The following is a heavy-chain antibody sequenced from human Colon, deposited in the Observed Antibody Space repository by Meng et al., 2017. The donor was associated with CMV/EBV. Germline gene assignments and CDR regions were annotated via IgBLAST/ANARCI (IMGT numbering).Heavy chain of an antibody. J-gene: IGHJ4*02. V-gene: IGHV4-38-2*02. CDR1: KSFSSNYY. D-gene: IGHD1-26*01. CDR3: ARVVTPPYSGTFLSPYYFDY. CDR2: IYHSGTT. Sequence: GPLRLSCTVSKSFSSNYYWGWIRQPPGKGLEWIGTIYHSGTTYYNPSLKSRVTISVDTSKNQFSLTMNSVTAADTAMYYCARVVTPPYSGTFLSPYYFDYWGQGTLVTVSS.